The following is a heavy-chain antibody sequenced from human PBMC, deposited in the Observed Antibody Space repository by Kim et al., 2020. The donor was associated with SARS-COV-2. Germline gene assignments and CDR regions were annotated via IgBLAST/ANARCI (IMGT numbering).Heavy chain of an antibody. Sequence: ADSGEGRFTSSRDNAKNTLYLQMNSLRADDTAIYYWARSGSDLTSPFDYWGQGTLVTVSS. J-gene: IGHJ4*02. CDR3: ARSGSDLTSPFDY. D-gene: IGHD1-26*01. V-gene: IGHV3-74*01.